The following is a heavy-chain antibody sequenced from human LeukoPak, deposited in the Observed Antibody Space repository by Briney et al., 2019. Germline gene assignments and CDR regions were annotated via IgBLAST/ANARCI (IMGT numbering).Heavy chain of an antibody. J-gene: IGHJ6*03. CDR3: ARAGLGYSSSWDYYYYMDV. Sequence: GASVKVSCKASGYTFTSYYMHWVRQAPGQGLEWMGWINPNSGGTNYAQRFQGRVTMTRDTSISTVYMELSRLRSDDTAVYYCARAGLGYSSSWDYYYYMDVWGKGTTVTVSS. D-gene: IGHD6-13*01. CDR1: GYTFTSYY. CDR2: INPNSGGT. V-gene: IGHV1-2*02.